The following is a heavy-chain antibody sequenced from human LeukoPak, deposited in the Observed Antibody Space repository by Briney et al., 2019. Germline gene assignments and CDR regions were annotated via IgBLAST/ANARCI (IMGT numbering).Heavy chain of an antibody. D-gene: IGHD1-26*01. Sequence: GESLKISCKASGYRFTNYWVGWVRQRPGKGLEWMGIYYPGDSDTKYSPSFQGHVTISADKSISTAYLQWSSLKASDTAMYYCARRPHWSGSFRYAFDIWGQGTMVTVSS. CDR1: GYRFTNYW. CDR2: YYPGDSDT. J-gene: IGHJ3*02. V-gene: IGHV5-51*01. CDR3: ARRPHWSGSFRYAFDI.